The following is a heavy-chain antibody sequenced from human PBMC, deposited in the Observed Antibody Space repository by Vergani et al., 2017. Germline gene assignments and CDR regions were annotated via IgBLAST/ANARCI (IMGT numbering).Heavy chain of an antibody. Sequence: QVQLVQSGAEVKKPGSSVKVSCKASGGTFSSYAISWVRQAPGQGLEWMGRIIPIFGTANYAQNFQGRVTITADKSTSTAYMELSSLGSDDTAVYYCARGHSVATIPTPSYSSGMDVWGQXP. J-gene: IGHJ6*02. V-gene: IGHV1-69*13. CDR2: IIPIFGTA. CDR1: GGTFSSYA. D-gene: IGHD5-12*01. CDR3: ARGHSVATIPTPSYSSGMDV.